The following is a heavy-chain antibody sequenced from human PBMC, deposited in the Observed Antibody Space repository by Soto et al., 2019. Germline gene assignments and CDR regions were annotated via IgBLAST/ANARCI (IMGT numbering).Heavy chain of an antibody. Sequence: GGSLRLSCAASGFTFSSYAMSWVRQAPGKGLEWVSAISGSGGSTYYADYVKGRFTISRDNAKNSLYLQMNSLRAEDTAVYYCARARDYDYVWGSPTPDGYWGQGTLVTVSS. CDR1: GFTFSSYA. V-gene: IGHV3-23*01. D-gene: IGHD3-16*01. J-gene: IGHJ4*02. CDR3: ARARDYDYVWGSPTPDGY. CDR2: ISGSGGST.